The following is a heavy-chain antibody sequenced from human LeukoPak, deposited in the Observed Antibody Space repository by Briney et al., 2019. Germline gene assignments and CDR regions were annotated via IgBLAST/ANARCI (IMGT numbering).Heavy chain of an antibody. D-gene: IGHD3-10*01. CDR3: AKSYGSGSNTFDY. J-gene: IGHJ4*02. CDR1: GFTFSSYG. V-gene: IGHV3-30*18. CDR2: ISYDGSNK. Sequence: GGSLRLSCAASGFTFSSYGMHWVRQAPGKGLEWVAVISYDGSNKYYADSVKGRFTISRDNSKNTLYLQMNSLRAEDTAVYYCAKSYGSGSNTFDYWGREPWSPSPQ.